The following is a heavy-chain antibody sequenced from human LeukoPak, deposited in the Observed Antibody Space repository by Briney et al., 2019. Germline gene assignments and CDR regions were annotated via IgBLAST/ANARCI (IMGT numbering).Heavy chain of an antibody. Sequence: PGGSLRLSCAASGFTFSSYWMSWVRQAPGKGLEWVANIKQDGSEKYYVDSVKGRFTISRDNAKNSLYLQMNSLRAEDTAVYYCASRDPCSGGDCFGLGYWGQGTLVTVSS. V-gene: IGHV3-7*03. J-gene: IGHJ4*02. CDR3: ASRDPCSGGDCFGLGY. CDR2: IKQDGSEK. CDR1: GFTFSSYW. D-gene: IGHD2-21*02.